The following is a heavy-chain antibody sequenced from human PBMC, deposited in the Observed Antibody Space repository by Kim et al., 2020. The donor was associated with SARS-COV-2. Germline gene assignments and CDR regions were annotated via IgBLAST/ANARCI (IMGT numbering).Heavy chain of an antibody. CDR3: ASTWFGELTTTNFDY. J-gene: IGHJ4*02. V-gene: IGHV3-21*01. Sequence: DSGQGRFTISRDNATNSLYLQMNSLRAEDTAVYYCASTWFGELTTTNFDYWGQGTLVTVSS. D-gene: IGHD3-10*01.